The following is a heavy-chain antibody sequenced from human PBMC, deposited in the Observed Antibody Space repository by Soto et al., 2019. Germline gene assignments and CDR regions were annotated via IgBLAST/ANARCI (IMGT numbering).Heavy chain of an antibody. V-gene: IGHV1-3*01. CDR2: LNAGNRNT. J-gene: IGHJ6*02. CDR3: AGALRFGELNPLYYYYYYGWDF. Sequence: ASVKVSCKAFGYTFTSYAMHWVRQAPGQRLEWMGWLNAGNRNTKYSQKFQGRVTITSDTSASTAYMELSSLRSEDTAVYYCAGALRFGELNPLYYYYYYGWDFWGQGTTVTVSS. D-gene: IGHD3-10*01. CDR1: GYTFTSYA.